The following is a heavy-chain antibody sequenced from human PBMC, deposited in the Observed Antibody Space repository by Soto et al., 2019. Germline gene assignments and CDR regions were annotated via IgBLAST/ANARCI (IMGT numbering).Heavy chain of an antibody. J-gene: IGHJ6*02. Sequence: QVQLVQSGAEVKKPGSSVKVSCKASGGTFSSYAISWVRQAPGQGLEWMGGIIPIFGTADYAQTFQGRVTITADESTSTAYMGLSSLRSEDTAVYYCASHTGSSPEGRYYYGMDVWGQGPTVTVSS. CDR1: GGTFSSYA. D-gene: IGHD1-26*01. CDR2: IIPIFGTA. CDR3: ASHTGSSPEGRYYYGMDV. V-gene: IGHV1-69*12.